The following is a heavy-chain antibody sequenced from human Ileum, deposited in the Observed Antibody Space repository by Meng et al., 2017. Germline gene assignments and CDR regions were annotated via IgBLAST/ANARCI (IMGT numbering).Heavy chain of an antibody. Sequence: QVQLQVSGPGLVKPSETLSLTCTVSGGSISGSYWSWIRQFPGKGLEWIGYTYYSGTTNYNPSLRGRVTMSVDTSRAQFSLKLTSVTAADTAIYYCARGKAIPDSWGQGTLVTVSS. CDR1: GGSISGSY. J-gene: IGHJ4*02. D-gene: IGHD2-2*02. CDR2: TYYSGTT. CDR3: ARGKAIPDS. V-gene: IGHV4-59*08.